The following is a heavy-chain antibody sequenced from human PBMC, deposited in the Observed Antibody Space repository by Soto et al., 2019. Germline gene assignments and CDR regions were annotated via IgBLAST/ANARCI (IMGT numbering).Heavy chain of an antibody. Sequence: GGSLSLSCVASGFTFSSYGKHWVRHAPGKGLVWVSRINSDGSSTSYADSVKGRFTISRDNAKNTLYLQMNSLRAEDTAVYYCASGGRWYYGMDVWGQGTTVTVSS. D-gene: IGHD1-26*01. CDR1: GFTFSSYG. V-gene: IGHV3-74*01. J-gene: IGHJ6*02. CDR2: INSDGSST. CDR3: ASGGRWYYGMDV.